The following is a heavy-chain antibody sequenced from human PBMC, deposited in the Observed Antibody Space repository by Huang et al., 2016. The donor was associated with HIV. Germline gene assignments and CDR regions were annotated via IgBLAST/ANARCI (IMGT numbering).Heavy chain of an antibody. CDR1: EYTLTELS. CDR3: ATGFDVFFDF. J-gene: IGHJ4*02. CDR2: FDPEICET. Sequence: QVQLVQSRAEVKKPGASVKVSCKVSEYTLTELSIPWVRQPPGKCLEWMGGFDPEICETIYAQKFQGRVTMTEDTSTETAFMELSGLRPEDTAVYYCATGFDVFFDFWGQGTLVTVSS. V-gene: IGHV1-24*01. D-gene: IGHD3-9*01.